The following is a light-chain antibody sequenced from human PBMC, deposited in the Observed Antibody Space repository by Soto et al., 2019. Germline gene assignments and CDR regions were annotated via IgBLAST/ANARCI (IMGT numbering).Light chain of an antibody. Sequence: QSVLSQPASVSGSPGQSITISCTGTSTDVGRYNYVSWYQQHPGKAPKLMVYDVSNRPSWVSNRLSGSKSGITASLTISGLQAEDEADYYCTSYTSDSTYVFGTGTTSPS. CDR3: TSYTSDSTYV. J-gene: IGLJ1*01. CDR2: DVS. V-gene: IGLV2-14*01. CDR1: STDVGRYNY.